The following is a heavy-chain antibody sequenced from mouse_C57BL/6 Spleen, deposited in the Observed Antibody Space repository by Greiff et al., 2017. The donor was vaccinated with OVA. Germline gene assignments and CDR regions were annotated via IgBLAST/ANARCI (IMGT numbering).Heavy chain of an antibody. J-gene: IGHJ4*01. CDR3: ARGGDSNYEGGAMDY. D-gene: IGHD2-5*01. Sequence: QVQLKRPGAELVKPGASVKMSCKASGYTFTSYWITWVKQRPGQGLEWIGDIYPGSGSTNYNEKFKSKATLTVDTSSSTAYMQLSSLTSEDSAVYYGARGGDSNYEGGAMDYWGQGTSVTVSS. CDR1: GYTFTSYW. V-gene: IGHV1-55*01. CDR2: IYPGSGST.